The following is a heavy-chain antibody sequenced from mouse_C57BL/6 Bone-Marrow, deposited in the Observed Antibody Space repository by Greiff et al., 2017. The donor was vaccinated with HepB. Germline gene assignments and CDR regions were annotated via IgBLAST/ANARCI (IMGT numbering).Heavy chain of an antibody. Sequence: VQLQESGAELVRPGTSVKVSCKASGYAFTNYLIEWVKQRPGQGLEWIGVINPGSGGTNYNEKFKGKATLTADKSSSTAYMQLSSLTSEDSAVYFCARSYYGSSFAYWGQGTLVTVSA. J-gene: IGHJ3*01. D-gene: IGHD1-1*01. CDR3: ARSYYGSSFAY. V-gene: IGHV1-54*01. CDR1: GYAFTNYL. CDR2: INPGSGGT.